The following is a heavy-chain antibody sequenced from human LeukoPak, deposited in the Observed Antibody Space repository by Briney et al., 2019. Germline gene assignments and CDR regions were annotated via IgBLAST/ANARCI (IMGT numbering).Heavy chain of an antibody. V-gene: IGHV3-74*01. D-gene: IGHD3-22*01. CDR3: AIRPGVVVVITTSQADY. CDR1: GFTFSSYW. CDR2: INSDGSST. J-gene: IGHJ4*02. Sequence: GGSLRLSCAASGFTFSSYWMHWVRQAPGRGLVWVSRINSDGSSTSYADSVKGRFTISRDNAKNTLYLQMSSLRAEDTAVYYCAIRPGVVVVITTSQADYWGQGTLVTVSS.